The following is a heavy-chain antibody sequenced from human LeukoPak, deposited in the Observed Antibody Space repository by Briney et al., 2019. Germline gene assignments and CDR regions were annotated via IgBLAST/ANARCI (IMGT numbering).Heavy chain of an antibody. V-gene: IGHV3-33*01. D-gene: IGHD3-3*01. Sequence: GGSLRLSCAASGFTFSSYGMHWVRQAPGKGLEWVAVIWYDGSNKYYADSVKGRFAISRDNSKNTLYLQMNSLRAEDTAVYYCARGDPKDRFGVVIFYYYYYMDVWGKGTTVTVSS. CDR1: GFTFSSYG. J-gene: IGHJ6*03. CDR3: ARGDPKDRFGVVIFYYYYYMDV. CDR2: IWYDGSNK.